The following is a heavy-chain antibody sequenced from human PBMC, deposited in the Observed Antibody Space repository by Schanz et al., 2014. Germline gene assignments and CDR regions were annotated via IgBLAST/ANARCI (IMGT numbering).Heavy chain of an antibody. J-gene: IGHJ5*02. CDR1: GYTFTNHY. CDR3: ARESVSRTRLFDP. Sequence: VQLVESGGGLIQPGGSLRLSCVASGYTFTNHYLHWVRQAPGQGLEWMGRISPSSGGTNYAQNFQGRVTMTKDTSINTVYMELSTLTSDDTAVYYCARESVSRTRLFDPWGQGTLVTVSS. D-gene: IGHD3-3*01. V-gene: IGHV1-2*06. CDR2: ISPSSGGT.